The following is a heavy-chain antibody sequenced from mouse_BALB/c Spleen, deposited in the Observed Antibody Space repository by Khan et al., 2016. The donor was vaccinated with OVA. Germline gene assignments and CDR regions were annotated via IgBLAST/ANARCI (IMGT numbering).Heavy chain of an antibody. CDR3: ASGNWAWFAY. CDR2: ISSDSITL. V-gene: IGHV5-17*02. J-gene: IGHJ3*01. CDR1: GFTFSSFG. Sequence: DVHLVESGGDLVQPGGSRKLSCAASGFTFSSFGMHWVRQAPEKGLEWVAYISSDSITLYYADTVKGRFTISRNNPRNTLFLQMTSLRSGDTAIYYCASGNWAWFAYWGQGTLVTVSA. D-gene: IGHD4-1*01.